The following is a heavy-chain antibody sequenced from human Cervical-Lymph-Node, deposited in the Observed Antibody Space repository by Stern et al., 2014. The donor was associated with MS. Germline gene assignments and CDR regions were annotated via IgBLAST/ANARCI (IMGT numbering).Heavy chain of an antibody. CDR2: ISSSGTYI. Sequence: EVHLVESGGGLVKPGGSLRLSCDASGFSFSTYGMNWVRQAPGKGLEWVSFISSSGTYIYYADSVKGRLTISRDNAKNSLFLQLKSLRAEDTAVYFCARGGDYGNPFDYWGQGTLVTVSS. CDR1: GFSFSTYG. D-gene: IGHD4-17*01. J-gene: IGHJ4*02. V-gene: IGHV3-21*06. CDR3: ARGGDYGNPFDY.